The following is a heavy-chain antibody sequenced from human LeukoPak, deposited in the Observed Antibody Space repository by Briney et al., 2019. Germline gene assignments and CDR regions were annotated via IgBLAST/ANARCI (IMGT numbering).Heavy chain of an antibody. CDR3: ARVGDYYDSSGYYHFFDY. D-gene: IGHD3-22*01. CDR2: TYYRSKWYN. Sequence: SQTLSLTCAISGDSVSSNSAAWNWIRQSPSRGLEWLGRTYYRSKWYNDYAVSVKSRITINPDTSKNQFSLQLDSVTPEDTAVYYCARVGDYYDSSGYYHFFDYWGQGTLVTVSS. V-gene: IGHV6-1*01. CDR1: GDSVSSNSAA. J-gene: IGHJ4*02.